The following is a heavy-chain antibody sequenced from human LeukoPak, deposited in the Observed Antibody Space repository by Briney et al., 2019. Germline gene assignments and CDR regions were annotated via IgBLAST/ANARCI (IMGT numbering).Heavy chain of an antibody. V-gene: IGHV4-39*02. CDR2: IHYSETT. CDR3: ARGPTYQPIVY. J-gene: IGHJ4*02. D-gene: IGHD2-2*01. Sequence: SETLSLTCTVSGGSISSSNYYWGWIRQPPGKGLEWIASIHYSETTYYNPSLKSRVTISVDTSKNHFSLKLSSVTAADTAVYYCARGPTYQPIVYWGQGTLVTVSS. CDR1: GGSISSSNYY.